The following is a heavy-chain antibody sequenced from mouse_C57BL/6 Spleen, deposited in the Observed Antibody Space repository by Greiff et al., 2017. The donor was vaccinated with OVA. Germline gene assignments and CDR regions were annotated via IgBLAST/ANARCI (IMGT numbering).Heavy chain of an antibody. CDR3: ARGGNYPYYYAMDY. Sequence: QVQLQQSGAELARPGASVKLSCKASGYTFTSYGISWVKQRTGQGLEWIGEIYPRSGNTYYNEKFKGKATLTADKSSSTAYMELRSLTSEDSAVDFGARGGNYPYYYAMDYWGQGTSVTVSS. CDR2: IYPRSGNT. D-gene: IGHD2-1*01. V-gene: IGHV1-81*01. J-gene: IGHJ4*01. CDR1: GYTFTSYG.